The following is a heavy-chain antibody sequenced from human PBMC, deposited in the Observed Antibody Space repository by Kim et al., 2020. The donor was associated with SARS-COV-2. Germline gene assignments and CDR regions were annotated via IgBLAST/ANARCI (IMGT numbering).Heavy chain of an antibody. CDR3: AKEVGLEWLLYRYYYYGMDV. V-gene: IGHV3-30*18. J-gene: IGHJ6*02. CDR1: GFTFSSYG. CDR2: ISYDGSNK. D-gene: IGHD3-3*01. Sequence: GGSLRLSCAASGFTFSSYGMQWVRQAPGKGLEWVAVISYDGSNKYYADSVKGRFTISRDNSKNTLYLQMNSLRAEDTAVYYCAKEVGLEWLLYRYYYYGMDVWGQGTTVTVSS.